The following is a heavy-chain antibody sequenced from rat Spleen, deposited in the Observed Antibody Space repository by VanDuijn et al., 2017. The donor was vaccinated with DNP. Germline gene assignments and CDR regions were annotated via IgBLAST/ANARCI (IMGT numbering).Heavy chain of an antibody. CDR1: GFTFSDYY. Sequence: EVQLVESGGGLVQPGRSLKLSCAASGFTFSDYYMAWVRQAPTKGLELVASISYDGGSTYYGDSVKGRFTISRDNAKSTLYLQMNSLRSEDTATYYCARVNNNLYYGMDAWGQGTSVTVSS. CDR2: ISYDGGST. D-gene: IGHD1-10*01. V-gene: IGHV5-22*01. CDR3: ARVNNNLYYGMDA. J-gene: IGHJ4*01.